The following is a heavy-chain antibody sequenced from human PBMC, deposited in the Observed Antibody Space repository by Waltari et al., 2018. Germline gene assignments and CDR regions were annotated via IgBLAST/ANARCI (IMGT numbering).Heavy chain of an antibody. Sequence: EVRLVESGGGLVQPGGSLRRPWSNPGITFNTSWVDGVRQAPGKGLEWGASIKKDGSEKYYVDSVKGRFTISRDNAKRSLYLQVDSLRAEDTAVYYCAQFSGERDWGQGTMVTVSS. CDR1: GITFNTSW. CDR3: AQFSGERD. V-gene: IGHV3-7*01. CDR2: IKKDGSEK. D-gene: IGHD3-10*01. J-gene: IGHJ3*01.